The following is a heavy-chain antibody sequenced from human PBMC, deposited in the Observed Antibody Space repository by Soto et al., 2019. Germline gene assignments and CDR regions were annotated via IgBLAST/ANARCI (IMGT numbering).Heavy chain of an antibody. D-gene: IGHD4-17*01. CDR3: AISSPMYGDYFDY. Sequence: SEALSLTCTVSGGTISSYYWSWIRHPPGKGLEWIGYIYYSGSTNYNPSLKSRVTISVDTSKNQFSLKLSSVTAADTAVYYCAISSPMYGDYFDYCGQGTPVPVSS. V-gene: IGHV4-59*01. CDR2: IYYSGST. CDR1: GGTISSYY. J-gene: IGHJ4*02.